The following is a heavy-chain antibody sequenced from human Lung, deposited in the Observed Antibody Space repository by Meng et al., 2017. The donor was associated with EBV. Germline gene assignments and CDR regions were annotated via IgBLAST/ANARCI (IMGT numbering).Heavy chain of an antibody. CDR1: GYTFTGHY. D-gene: IGHD6-19*01. J-gene: IGHJ5*02. Sequence: QVQLVQSGAEVKKPGASVKVSCKASGYTFTGHYMHWVRQAPGQGLEWMGRINPNSGGTNYAQKFQGRVTMTRDTSISTAYMELSRLRSDDTAVYYCAHQAVAGTRGWFDTWGQGTLVTVSS. CDR2: INPNSGGT. CDR3: AHQAVAGTRGWFDT. V-gene: IGHV1-2*06.